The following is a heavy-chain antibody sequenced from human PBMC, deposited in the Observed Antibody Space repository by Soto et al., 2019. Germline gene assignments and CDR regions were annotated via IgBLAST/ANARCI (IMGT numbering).Heavy chain of an antibody. Sequence: SETLSLTCNVSGGSISTSRSYWAWIRQPPGKGLEWLANIFYSGSTYYSPSLASRVTVSVDPSKNEFSLKLRSVTAADTAVYYCARQPTTGDTDLWFDPWGQGTLVTVSS. CDR1: GGSISTSRSY. CDR3: ARQPTTGDTDLWFDP. CDR2: IFYSGST. D-gene: IGHD2-21*01. V-gene: IGHV4-39*01. J-gene: IGHJ5*02.